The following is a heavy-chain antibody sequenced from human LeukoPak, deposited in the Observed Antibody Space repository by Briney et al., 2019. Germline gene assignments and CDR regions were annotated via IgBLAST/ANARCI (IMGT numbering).Heavy chain of an antibody. J-gene: IGHJ3*02. CDR3: ARGGTYDI. Sequence: GRSLRLSCAASGFTFDDYAMHWVRQAPGKGLERVSGISWNSGSIGYADSVKGRFTISIDNAKNSLYLQMNSLRGEDTAVYYCARGGTYDIWGQGTRVTVSS. V-gene: IGHV3-9*01. CDR1: GFTFDDYA. CDR2: ISWNSGSI.